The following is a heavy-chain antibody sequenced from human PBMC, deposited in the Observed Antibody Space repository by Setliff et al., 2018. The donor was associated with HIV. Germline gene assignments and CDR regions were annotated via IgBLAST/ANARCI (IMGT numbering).Heavy chain of an antibody. D-gene: IGHD6-13*01. J-gene: IGHJ6*03. CDR3: ARHRDPPGSSWIYYYYYMDV. Sequence: SETLSLTCAVYGGSFSGFYWSWIRQPPGKGLEWIGEVHHSGSTNYNPSLKSRVTISVDTSKNQVSLRLSSVTAAGTGVYYCARHRDPPGSSWIYYYYYMDVWGNGTTVTVSS. CDR2: VHHSGST. CDR1: GGSFSGFY. V-gene: IGHV4-34*01.